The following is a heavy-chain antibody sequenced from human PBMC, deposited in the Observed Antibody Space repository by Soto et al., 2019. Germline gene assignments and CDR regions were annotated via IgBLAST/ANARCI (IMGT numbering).Heavy chain of an antibody. V-gene: IGHV3-30-3*01. CDR2: ISSDGSNR. Sequence: SXKVSCAASGFSFSDYALHWVRQAPGKGLEWVTVISSDGSNRYYADSVKGRFTISRDNSKNTLYLQMNSLRVEDTAIYICAHLAGLAHTDDFWGQGTPVTASS. CDR3: AHLAGLAHTDDF. D-gene: IGHD3-9*01. J-gene: IGHJ4*02. CDR1: GFSFSDYA.